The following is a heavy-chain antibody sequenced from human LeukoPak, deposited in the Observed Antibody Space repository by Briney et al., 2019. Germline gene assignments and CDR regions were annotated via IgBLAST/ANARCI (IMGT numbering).Heavy chain of an antibody. J-gene: IGHJ4*02. D-gene: IGHD5-18*01. Sequence: GSLRLSCAASGFTFSDFAMHWVRQAPGKGLEWVAVISYDGSNKYYADSVKGRFTISRDNSKNTLYLQMNSLRAEDTAVYYCARDYARDTEMVWGQGTLVTVSS. CDR1: GFTFSDFA. CDR3: ARDYARDTEMV. V-gene: IGHV3-30-3*01. CDR2: ISYDGSNK.